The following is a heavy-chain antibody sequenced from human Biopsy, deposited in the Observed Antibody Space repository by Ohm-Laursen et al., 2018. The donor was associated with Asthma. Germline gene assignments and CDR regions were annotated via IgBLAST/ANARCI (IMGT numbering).Heavy chain of an antibody. V-gene: IGHV3-30*18. D-gene: IGHD1-26*01. Sequence: SLRLSCSASGFVFSQCGMHWVRQGPGKGLEWVAVISYDGSTKYYADSVKGRFTISRDNSKNTLYLQMSSLRADDTAVYYCAKGGTYTTDRYAYWGQGSLVTVPS. CDR2: ISYDGSTK. J-gene: IGHJ4*02. CDR3: AKGGTYTTDRYAY. CDR1: GFVFSQCG.